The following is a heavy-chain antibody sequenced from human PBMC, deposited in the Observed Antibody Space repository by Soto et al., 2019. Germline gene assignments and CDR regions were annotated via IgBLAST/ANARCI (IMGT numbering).Heavy chain of an antibody. CDR3: ARDDVDTAMPYGMDV. CDR2: IIPIFGTA. V-gene: IGHV1-69*12. J-gene: IGHJ6*02. D-gene: IGHD5-18*01. CDR1: GGTFSSYA. Sequence: QVQLVQSGAEVKKPGSSVKVSCKASGGTFSSYAISWVRQAPGQGLEWMGGIIPIFGTANYAQQFQGRVTITADESTSTAYMELSSLRSADTAVYYCARDDVDTAMPYGMDVWGQGTTVTVSS.